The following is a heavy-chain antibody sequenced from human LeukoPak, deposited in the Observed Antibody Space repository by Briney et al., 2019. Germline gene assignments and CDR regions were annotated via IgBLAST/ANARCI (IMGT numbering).Heavy chain of an antibody. CDR2: IIPIFGIA. CDR1: GGTFSSYA. J-gene: IGHJ6*02. V-gene: IGHV1-69*04. CDR3: ARDFRSSGWYPGGDDYYYGMDV. D-gene: IGHD6-19*01. Sequence: VASVKVSCKASGGTFSSYAISWVRQAPGQGLEWMGRIIPIFGIANYAQKFQGRVTITADKSTSTAYMELSSLRSEDTAAYYCARDFRSSGWYPGGDDYYYGMDVWGQGTTVTVSS.